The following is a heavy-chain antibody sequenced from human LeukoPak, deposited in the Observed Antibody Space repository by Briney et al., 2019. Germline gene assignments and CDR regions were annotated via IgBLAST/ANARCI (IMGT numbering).Heavy chain of an antibody. CDR3: ARDLGHYYGSGSYYDNWFDP. CDR1: GYTFTAYY. D-gene: IGHD3-10*01. CDR2: INPNSGGT. J-gene: IGHJ5*02. Sequence: GASVKVSCKASGYTFTAYYMHWVRQAPGQGLEWMGWINPNSGGTNYARKFQGWVTMTRDTSISTAYMELSRLRSDDTAVYYCARDLGHYYGSGSYYDNWFDPWGQGTLVTVSS. V-gene: IGHV1-2*04.